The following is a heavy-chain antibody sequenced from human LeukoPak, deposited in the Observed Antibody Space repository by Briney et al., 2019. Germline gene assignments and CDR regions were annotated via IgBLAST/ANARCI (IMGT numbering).Heavy chain of an antibody. CDR2: IYRGGTT. CDR1: GFTVNTNY. J-gene: IGHJ4*02. CDR3: AKDLVGVAGTGPADY. V-gene: IGHV3-53*01. D-gene: IGHD6-19*01. Sequence: GSLRLSCAASGFTVNTNYMNWVRQAPGKGLEWVSVIYRGGTTYYADSVKGRFTISRDNSKNTLYLQMNTLRAEDTATYYCAKDLVGVAGTGPADYWGQGTLVTVSS.